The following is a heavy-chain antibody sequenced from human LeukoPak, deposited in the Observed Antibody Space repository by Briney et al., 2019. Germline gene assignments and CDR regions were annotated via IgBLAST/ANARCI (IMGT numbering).Heavy chain of an antibody. CDR1: GFTVSSYA. J-gene: IGHJ4*02. V-gene: IGHV3-23*01. Sequence: GGSLRLSCAASGFTVSSYAMSWVRQAPGKGLDWVSASSGSGGSTYYADSVKGRFTISRDNSKNTLYLQTNSLRAEDTAVYYCAKDSDIVVVVAATKFDYWGQGTLVTVSS. CDR3: AKDSDIVVVVAATKFDY. D-gene: IGHD2-15*01. CDR2: SSGSGGST.